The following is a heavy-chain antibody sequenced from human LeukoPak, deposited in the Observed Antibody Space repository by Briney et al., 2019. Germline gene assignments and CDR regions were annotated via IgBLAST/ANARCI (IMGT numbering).Heavy chain of an antibody. CDR1: GYTFTDYY. CDR3: VRPRRSGSYDY. D-gene: IGHD1-26*01. J-gene: IGHJ4*02. Sequence: ASVKVSCKASGYTFTDYYMHWVRQAPGQGLEWMGWINPNSGGTNYAQNFQGRVTMTTDTSTTTASMELRSLTSDDTAVYYCVRPRRSGSYDYWGQGTLVTVSS. CDR2: INPNSGGT. V-gene: IGHV1-2*02.